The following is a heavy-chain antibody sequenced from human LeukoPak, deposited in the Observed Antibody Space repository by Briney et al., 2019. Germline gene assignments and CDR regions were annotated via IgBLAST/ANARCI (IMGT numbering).Heavy chain of an antibody. CDR3: AREVGSYYD. D-gene: IGHD1-26*01. V-gene: IGHV3-53*01. CDR1: GFTFSNAW. J-gene: IGHJ4*02. Sequence: GGSLRLSCAASGFTFSNAWMSWVRQAPGKGLEWVSVINSGGFTYYADSVKGRFTISRDNSKNTLYLQMNGLRAEDTAVYYCAREVGSYYDWGQGTLVTVSS. CDR2: INSGGFT.